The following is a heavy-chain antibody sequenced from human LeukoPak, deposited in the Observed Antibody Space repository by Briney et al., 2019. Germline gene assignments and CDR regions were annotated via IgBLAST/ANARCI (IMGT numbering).Heavy chain of an antibody. CDR3: ARGGDGYKSYYYYYMDV. CDR1: GYIFTGYY. D-gene: IGHD5-24*01. CDR2: INPNSGDT. Sequence: ASVKVSCKASGYIFTGYYMHWVRQAPGQGLEWMGWINPNSGDTNYAQKFQGRVTMTRDTSVSTAYMELSRLRSDDTAVYYCARGGDGYKSYYYYYMDVWGKGTTVTVSS. V-gene: IGHV1-2*02. J-gene: IGHJ6*03.